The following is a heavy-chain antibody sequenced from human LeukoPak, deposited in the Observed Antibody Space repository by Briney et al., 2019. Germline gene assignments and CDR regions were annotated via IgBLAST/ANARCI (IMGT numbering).Heavy chain of an antibody. D-gene: IGHD1-26*01. CDR3: ARAGGSYYFDY. Sequence: GGSLRHSCAASGFTFSRNSMNWVRQAPGKGLEWVSSISSSTSYIYYADSVKGRFTISRDNAKNSLYLQMNSLRAEDTAVYYCARAGGSYYFDYWGQGTLVTVSS. CDR1: GFTFSRNS. J-gene: IGHJ4*02. V-gene: IGHV3-21*01. CDR2: ISSSTSYI.